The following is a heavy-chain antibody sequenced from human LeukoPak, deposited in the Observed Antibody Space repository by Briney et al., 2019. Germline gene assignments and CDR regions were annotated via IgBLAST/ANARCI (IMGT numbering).Heavy chain of an antibody. V-gene: IGHV3-66*01. CDR2: IYRGGGT. CDR3: AREYYDSSAYVDY. D-gene: IGHD3-22*01. Sequence: GGSLRLSCAASGFTVSDNYMSWVRQAPGKGLEWVSLIYRGGGTSYADSVRGRFTISRDNAKNSLSLLMNSLRDEDTAVYYCAREYYDSSAYVDYWGQGALVTVSS. CDR1: GFTVSDNY. J-gene: IGHJ4*02.